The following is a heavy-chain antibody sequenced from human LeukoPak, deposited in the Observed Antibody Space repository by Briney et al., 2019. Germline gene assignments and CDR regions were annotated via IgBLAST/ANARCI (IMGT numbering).Heavy chain of an antibody. D-gene: IGHD5-12*01. Sequence: ASVKVSCKASGYIFTSYYMHWVRQAPGQGLEWMGIINPSGGSTSYAQKFQGRVTMTRDTSTSTVYMELSSLRSEDTAVYYCVRGGGGYDLDYWGQGTLVTVSS. CDR1: GYIFTSYY. CDR3: VRGGGGYDLDY. J-gene: IGHJ4*02. CDR2: INPSGGST. V-gene: IGHV1-46*01.